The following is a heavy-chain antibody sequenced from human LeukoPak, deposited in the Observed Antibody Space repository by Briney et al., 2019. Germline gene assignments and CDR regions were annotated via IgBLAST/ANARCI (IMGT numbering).Heavy chain of an antibody. CDR2: IYWNGGSI. Sequence: GGSERLSCDASGFLFDVYGMSWVREARGRGLEGVSGIYWNGGSIGCADSVRGRFPISRDNDEHSLSPQMNRERREDTALYFCARAGLRYYYGSASLSYYYMDGCGKGTTVTVSS. CDR1: GFLFDVYG. V-gene: IGHV3-20*04. J-gene: IGHJ6*03. CDR3: ARAGLRYYYGSASLSYYYMDG. D-gene: IGHD3-10*01.